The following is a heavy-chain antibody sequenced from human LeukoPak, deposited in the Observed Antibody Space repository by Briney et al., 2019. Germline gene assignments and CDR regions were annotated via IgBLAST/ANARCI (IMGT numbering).Heavy chain of an antibody. CDR3: VKERDRGVDVADDFDL. V-gene: IGHV3-23*01. J-gene: IGHJ4*02. CDR1: GFTFRDYS. CDR2: ISIPTYT. D-gene: IGHD6-19*01. Sequence: PGESLRLSCAASGFTFRDYSMARVRQVPGGGLEWVSAISIPTYTVYADPVKGRFITSRDNSKNTLYLQMNNLRAEDTAVYYCVKERDRGVDVADDFDLWGQGTLVTVSS.